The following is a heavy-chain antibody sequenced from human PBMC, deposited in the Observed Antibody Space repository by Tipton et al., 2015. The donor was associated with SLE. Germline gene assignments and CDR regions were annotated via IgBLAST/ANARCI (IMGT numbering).Heavy chain of an antibody. J-gene: IGHJ3*02. CDR3: ARDHYSIGSFDI. Sequence: TLSLTCAVYGGSFSGYYWSWIRQPPGKGLEWIGEINHSGRTKYKSSLKSRATISVDTSKSQFSLKVTSVTAADTAIYYCARDHYSIGSFDIWGQGTLVTVSS. CDR2: INHSGRT. D-gene: IGHD6-19*01. CDR1: GGSFSGYY. V-gene: IGHV4-34*01.